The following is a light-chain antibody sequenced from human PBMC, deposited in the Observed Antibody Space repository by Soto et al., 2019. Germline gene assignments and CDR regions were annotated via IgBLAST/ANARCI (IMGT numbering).Light chain of an antibody. J-gene: IGKJ4*01. V-gene: IGKV3-20*01. CDR1: QTVRNNY. CDR3: QQFRSYPLT. CDR2: DAS. Sequence: ECVFTQSADTLSFARGERATLSCRASQTVRNNYLAWYQQKPGQAPRLLIYDASSRATGVPDRFSGGGSGTDFTLTISRLEPQDFAVYYCQQFRSYPLTFGGGTKVDIK.